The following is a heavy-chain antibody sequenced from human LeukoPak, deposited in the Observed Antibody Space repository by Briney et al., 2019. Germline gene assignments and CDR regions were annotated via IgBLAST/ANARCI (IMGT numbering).Heavy chain of an antibody. CDR2: INEDGSGK. V-gene: IGHV3-7*01. CDR1: GFTFSNYL. CDR3: VRDDGDV. Sequence: GGSLRLSCVFSGFTFSNYLMKWVRQAPGKGLEWVASINEDGSGKYSMDSVKDRVAISRDNAKNSLDLQINSLTVEDTAIYYCVRDDGDVWGKGTTVTVSS. J-gene: IGHJ6*04.